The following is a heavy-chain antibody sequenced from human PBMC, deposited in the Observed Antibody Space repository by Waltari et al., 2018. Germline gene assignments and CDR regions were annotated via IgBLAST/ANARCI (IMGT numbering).Heavy chain of an antibody. J-gene: IGHJ6*02. V-gene: IGHV4-34*01. CDR3: ARGQTYYYDSSGYSAPYYYYGMDV. CDR1: GGSFSGYY. Sequence: QWGAGLLMPSETLSLTCAVYGGSFSGYYWSWIRQPPGKGLEWIGEINHSGSTNYNPSLKSRITISVDTSKNQFSLKLSSVTAADTAVYYCARGQTYYYDSSGYSAPYYYYGMDVWGQGTTVTVSS. CDR2: INHSGST. D-gene: IGHD3-22*01.